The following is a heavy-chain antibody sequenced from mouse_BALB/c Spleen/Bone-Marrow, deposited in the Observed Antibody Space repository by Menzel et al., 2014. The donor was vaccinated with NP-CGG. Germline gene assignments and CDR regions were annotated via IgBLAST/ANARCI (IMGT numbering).Heavy chain of an antibody. CDR2: INPTNGRS. V-gene: IGHV1S81*02. J-gene: IGHJ4*01. D-gene: IGHD1-1*01. Sequence: VQLQQPGAELVKPGASVKLSCKASGYIFTNYWMHWVKQRPGQGLSWIGEINPTNGRSNYNEKFKSKATLTVDKSSSTAYMQLSGLTSEDSAVYYCARRGDYYGAMDYWGQGTSVTVSS. CDR3: ARRGDYYGAMDY. CDR1: GYIFTNYW.